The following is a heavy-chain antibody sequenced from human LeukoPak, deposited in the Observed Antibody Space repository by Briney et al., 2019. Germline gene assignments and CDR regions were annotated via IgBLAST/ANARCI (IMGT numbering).Heavy chain of an antibody. CDR3: ARDAPGEPIVVVPAAMAH. CDR1: GFTFSSYS. CDR2: ISSSNSYI. J-gene: IGHJ4*02. D-gene: IGHD2-2*01. Sequence: GGSLRLSCAASGFTFSSYSMNWVRQAPGKGLEWVSSISSSNSYIYYADSVKGRFTISRDNAKNSLYLQMNSLRAEDTAVYYCARDAPGEPIVVVPAAMAHWGQGTLVTVSS. V-gene: IGHV3-21*01.